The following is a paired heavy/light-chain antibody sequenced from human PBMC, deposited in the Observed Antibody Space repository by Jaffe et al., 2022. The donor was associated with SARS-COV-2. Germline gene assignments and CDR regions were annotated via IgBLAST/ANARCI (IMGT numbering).Heavy chain of an antibody. CDR2: FSGNGGTNT. CDR1: GFTFSSFA. CDR3: VKDLFGGCSSSGCYTGIPYYFGD. Sequence: EVQLLESGGQLVQPGGSLRLSCAASGFTFSSFAMTWVRQAPGKGLEWVAAFSGNGGTNTYYADSVRGRFAISRDNSKNTLYLQMRILRAEDTAVYYCVKDLFGGCSSSGCYTGIPYYFGDWGQGTLVTVSS. V-gene: IGHV3-23*01. J-gene: IGHJ4*02. D-gene: IGHD2-2*02.
Light chain of an antibody. V-gene: IGLV2-14*01. CDR1: STDVGGYDH. CDR2: EVT. CDR3: SSYGRATTLYVV. Sequence: QSALTQPASVSGSPGQSITISCTGTSTDVGGYDHVSWYQQHPGKAPKLILYEVTNRPSGVPNRFSGSKSGNTASLTVSGLQAEDEAHYYCSSYGRATTLYVVFGGGTKLTVL. J-gene: IGLJ2*01.